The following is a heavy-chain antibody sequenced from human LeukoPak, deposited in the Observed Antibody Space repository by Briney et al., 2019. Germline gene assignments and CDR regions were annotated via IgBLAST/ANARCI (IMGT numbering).Heavy chain of an antibody. CDR1: GFTFGDYA. CDR2: IRSKVYGVTT. CDR3: ARAAYNWNPSFDS. Sequence: GSLRLSCTASGFTFGDYAMSWVRQAPGKGLEWVGFIRSKVYGVTTEYAASVKGRFTVSRGDSKSIAYLQMSSLKTEDTAVYHCARAAYNWNPSFDSWGQGTLVTVSS. J-gene: IGHJ4*02. V-gene: IGHV3-49*04. D-gene: IGHD1-20*01.